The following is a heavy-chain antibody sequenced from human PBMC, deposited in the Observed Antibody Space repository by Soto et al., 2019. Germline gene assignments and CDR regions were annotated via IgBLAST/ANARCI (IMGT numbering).Heavy chain of an antibody. CDR2: ISYDGSNK. CDR1: GFTFSSYG. Sequence: GGSLRLSCAASGFTFSSYGMHWVRQAPGKGLEWVAVISYDGSNKYYADSVKGRFTISRDNSKNTLYLQMNSLRAEDTAVYYCAKDFSVRSIFDYWGQGTLVTVSS. J-gene: IGHJ4*02. CDR3: AKDFSVRSIFDY. D-gene: IGHD3-3*02. V-gene: IGHV3-30*18.